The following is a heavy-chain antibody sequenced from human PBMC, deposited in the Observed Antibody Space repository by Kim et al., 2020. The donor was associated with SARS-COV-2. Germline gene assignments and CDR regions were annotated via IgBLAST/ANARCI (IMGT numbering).Heavy chain of an antibody. D-gene: IGHD6-13*01. CDR3: AREAPYSSSWYSS. V-gene: IGHV1-2*02. Sequence: ASVKVSCKASGYTFTGYYMHWLRQAPGQGLEWMGWINPNSGGTNYAQKFQGRVTMTRDTSISTAYMELSRLRSDDTAVYYCAREAPYSSSWYSSWGQGTLVNVSS. CDR2: INPNSGGT. J-gene: IGHJ4*02. CDR1: GYTFTGYY.